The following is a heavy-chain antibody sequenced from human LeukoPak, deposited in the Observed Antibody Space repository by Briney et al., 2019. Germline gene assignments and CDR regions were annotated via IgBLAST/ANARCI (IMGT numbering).Heavy chain of an antibody. CDR1: GFTVSSTY. Sequence: GGSLRLSCAASGFTVSSTYMSWVRQAPGKGLEWVSVFYSGDTTYYANSVKGRFTISRDNSKNILYLQMNSLRAEDTAVYYCARDMTTVTTGDYWGQGTLVTVSS. D-gene: IGHD4-17*01. CDR3: ARDMTTVTTGDY. V-gene: IGHV3-66*01. J-gene: IGHJ4*02. CDR2: FYSGDTT.